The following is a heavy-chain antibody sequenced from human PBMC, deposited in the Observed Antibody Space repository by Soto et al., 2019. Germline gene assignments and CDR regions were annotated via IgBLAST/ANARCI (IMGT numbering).Heavy chain of an antibody. D-gene: IGHD4-4*01. Sequence: QVQLVQSGAEVKKPGSSVKVSCKASGGTFSSYAISWVRQAPGQGLEWMGGIIPIFGTANYAQKFQGRVTITAYESTSTAYMELSSLRSEDTAVYYCARVPGARPYSNPDEGYYYGMDVWGQGTTVTVSS. CDR3: ARVPGARPYSNPDEGYYYGMDV. V-gene: IGHV1-69*12. J-gene: IGHJ6*02. CDR1: GGTFSSYA. CDR2: IIPIFGTA.